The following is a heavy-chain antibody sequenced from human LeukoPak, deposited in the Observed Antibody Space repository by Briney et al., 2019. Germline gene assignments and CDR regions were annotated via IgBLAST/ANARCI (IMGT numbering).Heavy chain of an antibody. CDR2: ICSGGST. V-gene: IGHV3-66*01. CDR3: ARGGDSLHY. CDR1: GFTFSSNF. Sequence: GGSLRLSCAASGFTFSSNFMTWVRQAPGKGLEWVSVICSGGSTYYADSVKDRFTISRDNSKNMLYLQMNSLRAEDTAVYYCARGGDSLHYWGQGTLVTVSS. D-gene: IGHD3-10*01. J-gene: IGHJ4*02.